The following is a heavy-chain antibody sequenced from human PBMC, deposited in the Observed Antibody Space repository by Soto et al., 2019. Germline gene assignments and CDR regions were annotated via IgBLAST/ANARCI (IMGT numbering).Heavy chain of an antibody. J-gene: IGHJ4*02. CDR2: IIPVFGTA. Sequence: QEQLVQSGAEVKKPGSSVKVSCKASGGLFSSYAISWVRQAPGQGLEWMGGIIPVFGTANYAQKFQGRVTITADESTNTAYMDLSSLKSEDTAIYYCAREPATAKPEGVDFWGQGTLVTVSS. V-gene: IGHV1-69*01. CDR3: AREPATAKPEGVDF. D-gene: IGHD1-1*01. CDR1: GGLFSSYA.